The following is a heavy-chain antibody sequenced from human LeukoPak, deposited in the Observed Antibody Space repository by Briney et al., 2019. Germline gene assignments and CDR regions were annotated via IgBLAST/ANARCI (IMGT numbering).Heavy chain of an antibody. CDR1: CGSVSSGGYY. D-gene: IGHD5-18*01. V-gene: IGHV4-31*03. Sequence: PSETLSLTCTVSCGSVSSGGYYWVWIRQRPGKGLEWIGYIYYTCSTSYNPSLKSRLTIAIDTSKNQFSLKLSSVTAADTAVYYCARPLNTAPDTFDVWGQGTMVT. CDR2: IYYTCST. J-gene: IGHJ3*01. CDR3: ARPLNTAPDTFDV.